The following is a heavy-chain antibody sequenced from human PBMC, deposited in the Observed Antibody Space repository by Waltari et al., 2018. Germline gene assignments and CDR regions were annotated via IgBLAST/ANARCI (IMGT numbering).Heavy chain of an antibody. CDR1: GGSISSSSYY. J-gene: IGHJ5*02. V-gene: IGHV4-39*07. Sequence: QLQLQESGPGLVKPSETLSLTCTVSGGSISSSSYYWGWIRQPPGKGLEWIGSIYYSGSTYYNPSLKSRVTISVDTSKNQFSLKLSSVTAADTAVYYCARDPATTVTNNWFDPWGQGTLVTVSS. D-gene: IGHD4-17*01. CDR3: ARDPATTVTNNWFDP. CDR2: IYYSGST.